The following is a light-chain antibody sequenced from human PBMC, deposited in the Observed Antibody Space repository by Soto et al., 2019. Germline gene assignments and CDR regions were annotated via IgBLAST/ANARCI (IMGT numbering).Light chain of an antibody. J-gene: IGKJ1*01. CDR2: QTS. CDR3: LQYTDDWT. Sequence: DIQMTQSPSTLSASVGDRVTITCRASQSINDWLGWYQQKPGKVPKLLIYQTSNLESGVPSRFSGSGSGTEFTLTINSLQTDDFATYYCLQYTDDWTFGQGTKVDIK. CDR1: QSINDW. V-gene: IGKV1-5*03.